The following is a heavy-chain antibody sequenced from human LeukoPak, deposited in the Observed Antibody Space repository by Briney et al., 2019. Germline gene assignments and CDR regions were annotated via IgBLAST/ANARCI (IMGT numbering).Heavy chain of an antibody. V-gene: IGHV4-59*01. D-gene: IGHD3-22*01. J-gene: IGHJ4*02. Sequence: PSETLSLTCTVSGGSISSYYWSWIRQPPGKGLEWIGYIYYSGSTNYNPSLKSRVTISVDTSKNLFSLKLSSVTAADTAVYYCASSSGDYYDSSGFDYWGQGTLVTVSS. CDR2: IYYSGST. CDR3: ASSSGDYYDSSGFDY. CDR1: GGSISSYY.